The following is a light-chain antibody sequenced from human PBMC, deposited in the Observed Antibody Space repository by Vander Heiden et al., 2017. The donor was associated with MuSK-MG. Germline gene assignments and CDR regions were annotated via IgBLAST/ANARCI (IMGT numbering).Light chain of an antibody. J-gene: IGLJ1*01. CDR3: CSYAGSDCTYV. CDR1: SSDVDNYKF. CDR2: DVS. Sequence: QSALTQPRSVSGSPGQSVTISCTGTSSDVDNYKFVSWYQHHPAKAPRLMIYDVSRRPSGVPDRFSGFKSGNTASLIISGLQAEDEADYYCCSYAGSDCTYVFGPGTKFTVL. V-gene: IGLV2-11*01.